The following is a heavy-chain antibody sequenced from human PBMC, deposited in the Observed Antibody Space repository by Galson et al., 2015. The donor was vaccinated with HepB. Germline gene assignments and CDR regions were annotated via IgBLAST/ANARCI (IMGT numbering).Heavy chain of an antibody. D-gene: IGHD3-3*01. CDR1: GYTFTDYV. V-gene: IGHV7-4-1*02. J-gene: IGHJ6*03. Sequence: SGYTFTDYVVNWVRQAPGQGLEWMGWMDTNTGKPTYAPGFAGRFVFSLDTSVTTAYLQISSLETDDTAVYYCARSPLRFLDWLPYYDYYYMDVWGEGTTVTVSS. CDR3: ARSPLRFLDWLPYYDYYYMDV. CDR2: MDTNTGKP.